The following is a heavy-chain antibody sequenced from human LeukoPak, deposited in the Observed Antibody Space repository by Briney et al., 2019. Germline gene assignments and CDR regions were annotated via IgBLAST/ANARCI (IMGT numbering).Heavy chain of an antibody. CDR2: IYYSGNT. CDR1: GVSISSSNSY. CDR3: ARLVEIRGVIDY. J-gene: IGHJ4*02. Sequence: SETLSLTCTVSGVSISSSNSYWGWIRQPPGKGLEWIGSIYYSGNTYYNASLKSRVTISVDTSKNQFSLNLRSVTAADTAVYYCARLVEIRGVIDYWGQGTLVTVSS. D-gene: IGHD3-10*01. V-gene: IGHV4-39*01.